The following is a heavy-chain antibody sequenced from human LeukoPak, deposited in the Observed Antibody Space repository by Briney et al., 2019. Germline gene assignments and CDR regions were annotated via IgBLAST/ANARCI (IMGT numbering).Heavy chain of an antibody. D-gene: IGHD3-16*02. J-gene: IGHJ4*02. CDR3: ATAPGRSYRLFDY. CDR1: GGSISSSSYY. Sequence: PSETLSLTCTVSGGSISSSSYYWGWIRQPPGKGLEWIGNIYYSGNTYYNPSLKSRVTISVDTSKNQFSLKLSSVTAADTAVYYCATAPGRSYRLFDYWGQGTLVTVSS. CDR2: IYYSGNT. V-gene: IGHV4-39*01.